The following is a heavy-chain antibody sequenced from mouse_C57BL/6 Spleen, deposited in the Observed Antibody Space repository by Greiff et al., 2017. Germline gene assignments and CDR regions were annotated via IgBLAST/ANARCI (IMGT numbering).Heavy chain of an antibody. J-gene: IGHJ2*01. CDR2: IDPETGGT. Sequence: QVQLQQSGAELVRPGASVTLSCKASGYTFTDYEMHWVKQTPVHGLEWIGAIDPETGGTAYNQKFKGKAILTADKSSSTAYMELRSLTSEDSAVYYCTRRTSLRYFDYWGQGTTLTVSS. D-gene: IGHD6-2*01. CDR3: TRRTSLRYFDY. V-gene: IGHV1-15*01. CDR1: GYTFTDYE.